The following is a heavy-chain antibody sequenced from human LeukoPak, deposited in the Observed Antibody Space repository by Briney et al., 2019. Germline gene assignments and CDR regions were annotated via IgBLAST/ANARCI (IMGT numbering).Heavy chain of an antibody. J-gene: IGHJ4*02. D-gene: IGHD4-23*01. CDR1: GGSISSYY. Sequence: PSETLSLTCTVSGGSISSYYWSWLRQPARKGLEWVGRIYTSGSTNYNPSLKSRVTMSVDTSKNQFSLKLSSVTAADTAVYYCARVTARDYGGHFDYWGQGTLVTVSS. V-gene: IGHV4-4*07. CDR3: ARVTARDYGGHFDY. CDR2: IYTSGST.